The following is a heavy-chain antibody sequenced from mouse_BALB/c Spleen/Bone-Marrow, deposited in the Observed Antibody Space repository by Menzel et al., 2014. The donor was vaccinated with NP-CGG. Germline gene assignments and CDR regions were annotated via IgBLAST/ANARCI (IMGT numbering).Heavy chain of an antibody. CDR3: ARGDDGYYNFDY. J-gene: IGHJ2*01. CDR2: ISSGSSTI. D-gene: IGHD2-3*01. CDR1: GFTFSSFG. Sequence: EVKLVESGGGLVQPGGSRKLSCAASGFTFSSFGMHWVRQAPEKGLEWVAYISSGSSTIYYADTVKGRFTISRDNPKNTLFLQMTSLRSEDTAMYYCARGDDGYYNFDYWGQGTTLTVSS. V-gene: IGHV5-17*02.